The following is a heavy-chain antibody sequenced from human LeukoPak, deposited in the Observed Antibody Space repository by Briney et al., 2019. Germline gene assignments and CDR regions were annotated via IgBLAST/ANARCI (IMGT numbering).Heavy chain of an antibody. V-gene: IGHV3-23*01. CDR3: ARDRGYSYGPGDY. CDR2: ITGSGGNT. D-gene: IGHD5-18*01. J-gene: IGHJ4*02. Sequence: PGASLRLSCAASGFTFSNYAMGWVRQAPGKGLEWVSAITGSGGNTYYADSVKGRFTISRDNSKNTLYLQMNSLRDEDTAVYYCARDRGYSYGPGDYWGQGTLVTVSS. CDR1: GFTFSNYA.